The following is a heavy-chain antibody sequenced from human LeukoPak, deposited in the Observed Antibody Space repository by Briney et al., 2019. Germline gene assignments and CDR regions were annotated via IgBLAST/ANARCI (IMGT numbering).Heavy chain of an antibody. J-gene: IGHJ5*02. D-gene: IGHD2-15*01. CDR1: GGSISSSSYY. CDR2: IYYSGST. V-gene: IGHV4-39*07. CDR3: ARLGCSGGSCYSLIFNRFDP. Sequence: SETLSLTCTVSGGSISSSSYYWGWIRQPPGKGLEWIGSIYYSGSTYYNPSLKSRVTISVDTSKNQFSLKLSSVTAADTAVYYCARLGCSGGSCYSLIFNRFDPWGQGTLVTVSS.